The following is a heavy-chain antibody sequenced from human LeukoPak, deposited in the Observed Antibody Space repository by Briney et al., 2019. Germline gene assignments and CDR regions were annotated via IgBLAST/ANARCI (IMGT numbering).Heavy chain of an antibody. J-gene: IGHJ3*02. CDR3: ALQGIGYSSGWPYAFDI. D-gene: IGHD6-19*01. Sequence: SETLSLTCTVSGGSISSYYWSWIRQPPGKGLEWIGYIYYSGSTNYNPSLKSRVTISVDTSKNQFSLKLSSVTAADTAVYYCALQGIGYSSGWPYAFDIWGQGTMVTVSS. CDR1: GGSISSYY. V-gene: IGHV4-59*01. CDR2: IYYSGST.